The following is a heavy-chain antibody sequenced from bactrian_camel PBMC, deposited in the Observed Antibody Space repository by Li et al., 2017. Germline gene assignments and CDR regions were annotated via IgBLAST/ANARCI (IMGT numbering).Heavy chain of an antibody. CDR3: AAGPRSHGCDSGSWSRPSSVNY. J-gene: IGHJ4*01. Sequence: QLVESGGGPVQAGGSLRVSCSVSGYNYYRRCMGWFRQMSTKEREGAAAIDTGSASTYYADSVKGRFTISQDIAAHTLYLQLDDVKAEDTAIYYCAAGPRSHGCDSGSWSRPSSVNYWGQGTQVTVS. V-gene: IGHV3S28*01. CDR2: IDTGSAST. CDR1: GYNYYRRC. D-gene: IGHD3*01.